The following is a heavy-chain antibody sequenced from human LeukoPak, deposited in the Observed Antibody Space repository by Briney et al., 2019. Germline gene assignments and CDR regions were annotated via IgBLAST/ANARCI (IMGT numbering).Heavy chain of an antibody. CDR1: GFTFSSYG. V-gene: IGHV3-33*06. CDR3: AKGLRYYSIDY. Sequence: GGSLRLSCAASGFTFSSYGMHWVRQAPGKGLEWVAVIWYDGSNKYYADSVKGRFTISRDNSKDTLYLQMNSLRAEDTAVYYCAKGLRYYSIDYWGQGTLVTVSS. CDR2: IWYDGSNK. D-gene: IGHD3-16*01. J-gene: IGHJ4*02.